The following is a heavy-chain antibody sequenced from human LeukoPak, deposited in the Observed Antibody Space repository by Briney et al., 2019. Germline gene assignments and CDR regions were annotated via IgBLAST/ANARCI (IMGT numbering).Heavy chain of an antibody. CDR3: ARAPKKPTVAALVFDI. Sequence: ASVKVSCKASGYTFTGYYMHWVRQAPGQGLECMGWINPNSGGTNYAQKFQGRVTMTRDTSISTAYMELSRLRSDDTAVYYCARAPKKPTVAALVFDIWGQGTMVTVSS. D-gene: IGHD2-15*01. J-gene: IGHJ3*02. V-gene: IGHV1-2*02. CDR2: INPNSGGT. CDR1: GYTFTGYY.